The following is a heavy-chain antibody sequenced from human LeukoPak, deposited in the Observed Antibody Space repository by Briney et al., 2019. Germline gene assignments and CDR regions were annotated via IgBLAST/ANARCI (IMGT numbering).Heavy chain of an antibody. D-gene: IGHD5-18*01. J-gene: IGHJ4*02. CDR3: AKVRVEFSHVTAMVTYFDY. CDR1: GFTFSSYS. CDR2: ISSSSSYI. Sequence: GGSLRLSCAASGFTFSSYSMNWVRQAPGKGLEWVSSISSSSSYIYYADSVKGRFTISRDNAKNSLYLQMNSLRAEDTAVYYCAKVRVEFSHVTAMVTYFDYWGQGTLVTVSS. V-gene: IGHV3-21*01.